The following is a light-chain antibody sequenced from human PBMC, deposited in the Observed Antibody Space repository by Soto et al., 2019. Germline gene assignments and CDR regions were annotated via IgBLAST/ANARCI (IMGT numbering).Light chain of an antibody. Sequence: QSVLTQPPSASGTPGQRVTISCSGSTSNIGYNTVTWYQQLPGTAPNLLIYSNNQRPSGVPDRFSGSTSGTSASLAISGLQSEDEADYYCATWDESLSGYVFGAGTKLTVL. CDR2: SNN. CDR3: ATWDESLSGYV. V-gene: IGLV1-44*01. J-gene: IGLJ1*01. CDR1: TSNIGYNT.